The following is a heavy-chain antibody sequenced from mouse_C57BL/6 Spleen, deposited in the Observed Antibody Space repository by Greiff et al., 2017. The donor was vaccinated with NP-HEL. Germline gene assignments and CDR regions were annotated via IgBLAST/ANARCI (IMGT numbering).Heavy chain of an antibody. J-gene: IGHJ1*03. D-gene: IGHD2-5*01. V-gene: IGHV1-39*01. Sequence: VQLKQSGPELVKPGASVKISCKASGYSFTDYNMNWVKQSNGKSLEWIGVINPNYGTTSYNQKFKGNATLTVDQSSSTASMQLNSLTSEYSAVFYCARSTPYYSNYGYFEVWGTGTTVTVSS. CDR1: GYSFTDYN. CDR3: ARSTPYYSNYGYFEV. CDR2: INPNYGTT.